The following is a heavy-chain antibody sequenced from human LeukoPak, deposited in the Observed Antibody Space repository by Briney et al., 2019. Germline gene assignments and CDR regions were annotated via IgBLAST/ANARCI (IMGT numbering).Heavy chain of an antibody. CDR2: ISGSGGGT. CDR1: GFTFSSYA. Sequence: GGSLRLSWAASGFTFSSYAMSWVRQAPGKGLEWVSAISGSGGGTYYADSVKGRFTISRDNSKNTLYLQMNSLRAEDTAVYYCAKDALYCSSTSCHEADYYYGMDVWGQGTTVTVSS. D-gene: IGHD2-2*01. V-gene: IGHV3-23*01. CDR3: AKDALYCSSTSCHEADYYYGMDV. J-gene: IGHJ6*02.